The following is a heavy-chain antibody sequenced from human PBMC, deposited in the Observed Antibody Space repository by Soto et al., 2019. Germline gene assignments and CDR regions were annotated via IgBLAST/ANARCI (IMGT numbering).Heavy chain of an antibody. CDR1: GGSISSSSYY. D-gene: IGHD3-10*01. Sequence: SETLSLTCTVSGGSISSSSYYWGWIRQPPGKGLEWIGSIYYSGSTYYNPSLKSRVTISVDTSKNQFSLKLSSVTAADTAVYYCASPSRFGDYYYYYGMDVWGQGTTVTVSS. V-gene: IGHV4-39*01. J-gene: IGHJ6*02. CDR2: IYYSGST. CDR3: ASPSRFGDYYYYYGMDV.